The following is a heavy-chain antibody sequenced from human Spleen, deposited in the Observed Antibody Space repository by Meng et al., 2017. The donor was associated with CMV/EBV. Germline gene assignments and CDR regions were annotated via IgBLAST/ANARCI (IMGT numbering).Heavy chain of an antibody. CDR2: VSWNGSRT. CDR1: GFTFSNSD. D-gene: IGHD3-10*01. J-gene: IGHJ6*02. CDR3: VRNQGLDYYGSGSYPNNYGMDV. Sequence: GESLKISCAASGFTFSNSDMNWVRQAPGKGLEWVSGVSWNGSRTHYADSVKGRFIISRDNSRNFLYQQMNSLRPEDMAVYYCVRNQGLDYYGSGSYPNNYGMDVWGQGTTVTVSS. V-gene: IGHV3-19*01.